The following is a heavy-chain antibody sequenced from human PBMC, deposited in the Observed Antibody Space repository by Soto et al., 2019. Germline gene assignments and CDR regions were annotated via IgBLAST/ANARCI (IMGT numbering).Heavy chain of an antibody. CDR3: ASADRFGVVTPFLDS. V-gene: IGHV4-39*01. J-gene: IGHJ4*02. Sequence: PSETLSLTCTVSGGSISSGGYYWSWIRQHPGKGLEFIATVHYSGNTHYNPSLRSRVTIFVDTSKSHFSLRLSSVTAADTAVYYCASADRFGVVTPFLDSWGQGILVTVSS. CDR1: GGSISSGGYY. CDR2: VHYSGNT. D-gene: IGHD3-3*01.